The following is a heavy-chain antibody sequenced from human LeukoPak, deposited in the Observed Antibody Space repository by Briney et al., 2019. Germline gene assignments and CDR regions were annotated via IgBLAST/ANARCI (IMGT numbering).Heavy chain of an antibody. Sequence: GGSLRLSCAASGFTFSSYAMSWVRQAPGKGLEWVSAVSGSGGSTYYADSVKGRFTISRDNSKNTLYLQMNSLRAEDTAVYYCAKTIAVDTQAGYFDNWGQGTLVTASS. CDR1: GFTFSSYA. CDR3: AKTIAVDTQAGYFDN. D-gene: IGHD6-19*01. CDR2: VSGSGGST. J-gene: IGHJ4*02. V-gene: IGHV3-23*01.